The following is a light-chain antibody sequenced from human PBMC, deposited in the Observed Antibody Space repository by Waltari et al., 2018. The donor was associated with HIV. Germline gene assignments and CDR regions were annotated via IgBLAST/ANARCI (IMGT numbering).Light chain of an antibody. CDR1: QSLLESDDGNTY. CDR3: MQRKQVPST. CDR2: TFA. Sequence: DIVMTQSPLSLPVTPGEPASVSCRSSQSLLESDDGNTYLDWYLQRPGRSPQLLIYTFAYRASGVPDRFSGSGSGTDFTLNISRVEADDVGVYYCMQRKQVPSTFGPGTKVDIK. J-gene: IGKJ3*01. V-gene: IGKV2-40*01.